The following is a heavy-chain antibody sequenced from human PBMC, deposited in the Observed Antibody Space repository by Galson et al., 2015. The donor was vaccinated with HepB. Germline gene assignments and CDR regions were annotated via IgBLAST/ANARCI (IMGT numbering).Heavy chain of an antibody. CDR1: GDSVSSHSAA. D-gene: IGHD5-24*01. J-gene: IGHJ5*02. V-gene: IGHV6-1*01. CDR3: ARDPVPYPEMATKAGYGFDP. CDR2: TYYRSKWYN. Sequence: FAISGDSVSSHSAAWNWIRQSPSRGLEWLGRTYYRSKWYNDYAVSVKSRITINPDTSKNQFSLQLNSVTPEDTAVYYCARDPVPYPEMATKAGYGFDPWGQGTLVTVSS.